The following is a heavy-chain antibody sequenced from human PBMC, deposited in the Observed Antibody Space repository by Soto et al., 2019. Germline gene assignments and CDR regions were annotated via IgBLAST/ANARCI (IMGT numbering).Heavy chain of an antibody. J-gene: IGHJ6*02. V-gene: IGHV4-31*03. CDR3: ARDPRPFTIFGVVYGMDV. D-gene: IGHD3-3*01. CDR2: IYYSGST. CDR1: GGSISSGGYY. Sequence: SETLSLTCTVSGGSISSGGYYWSWIRQHPGKGLEWIGYIYYSGSTYYNPSLKSRVTISVDTSKNQFSLKLSSVTAADTAVYYCARDPRPFTIFGVVYGMDVWGQGTTVTVSS.